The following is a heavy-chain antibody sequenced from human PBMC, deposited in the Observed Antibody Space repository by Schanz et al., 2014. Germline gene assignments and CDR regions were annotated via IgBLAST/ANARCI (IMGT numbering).Heavy chain of an antibody. V-gene: IGHV3-48*04. CDR1: GFTFSTYS. D-gene: IGHD2-2*01. Sequence: EVQLVESGGGLVQPGGSLRLSCAASGFTFSTYSMNWVRQAPGKGLEWLSYISSSGNIIHYADSVKGRFTISRDNARNSLYRQMTGLRAGDTAVYYCAAHETLSTTACYPSWGQGTLVAVSS. CDR3: AAHETLSTTACYPS. CDR2: ISSSGNII. J-gene: IGHJ4*02.